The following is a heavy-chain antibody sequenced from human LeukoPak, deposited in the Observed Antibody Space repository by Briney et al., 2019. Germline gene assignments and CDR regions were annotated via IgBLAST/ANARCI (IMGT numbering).Heavy chain of an antibody. V-gene: IGHV3-48*03. CDR2: ISGSGSTI. D-gene: IGHD6-6*01. CDR1: GFTFSSYE. Sequence: GGSLRLSCAASGFTFSSYEMNWVRQAPGKGLEWVSYISGSGSTIYYADSVKGRFTISRDNAKNSLYLQMNSLRAEDTAVYYCARDRDSSSLQEYYYGMDVWGQGTTVTVSS. CDR3: ARDRDSSSLQEYYYGMDV. J-gene: IGHJ6*02.